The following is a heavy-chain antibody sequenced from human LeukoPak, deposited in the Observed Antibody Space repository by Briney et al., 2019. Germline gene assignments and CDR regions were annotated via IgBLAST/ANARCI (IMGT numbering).Heavy chain of an antibody. Sequence: SVKVSCKSSGGTFSSYAISWVRQAPGQGLEWMGGIIPIFGTANYAQKFQGRVTITTDESTSTAYMELSRLRSEDTAVYYCARGPSGYLSYWGQGTLVTVSS. CDR1: GGTFSSYA. CDR2: IIPIFGTA. D-gene: IGHD3-22*01. CDR3: ARGPSGYLSY. V-gene: IGHV1-69*05. J-gene: IGHJ4*02.